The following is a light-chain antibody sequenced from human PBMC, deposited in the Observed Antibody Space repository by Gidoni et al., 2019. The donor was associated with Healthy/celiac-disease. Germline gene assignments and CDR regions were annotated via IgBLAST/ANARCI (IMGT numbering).Light chain of an antibody. CDR3: QQSHGTPWT. V-gene: IGKV1-39*01. J-gene: IGKJ1*01. Sequence: DIQMTQSPSSLSASVGDSVTITRRASQNVDTFLNWYQQTPGTAPKLLMSTASSLNSGVPSRFSGSASGTTFTLTISGLQPEDSATYFCQQSHGTPWTFGQGT. CDR2: TAS. CDR1: QNVDTF.